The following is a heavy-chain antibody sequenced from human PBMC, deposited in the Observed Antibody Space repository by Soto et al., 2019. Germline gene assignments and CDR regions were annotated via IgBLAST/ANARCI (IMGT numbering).Heavy chain of an antibody. CDR3: ARVPPVLPTDYYYYNYMDV. V-gene: IGHV3-7*04. J-gene: IGHJ6*03. CDR2: IKRDGSEK. Sequence: LSLTCVTSGFIFSSYWMSWVRQAPGKGLEWLANIKRDGSEKYYVDSVKGRFTISRDNAKNSLYLQMNSLRAEDTALYYCARVPPVLPTDYYYYNYMDVWGKGTMVTVSS. CDR1: GFIFSSYW.